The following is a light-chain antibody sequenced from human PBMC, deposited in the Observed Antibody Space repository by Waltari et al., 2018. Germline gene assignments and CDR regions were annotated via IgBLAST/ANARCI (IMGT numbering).Light chain of an antibody. V-gene: IGLV2-14*03. J-gene: IGLJ2*01. CDR3: NSYSSSSSLVL. Sequence: QSALTQPASVSGSPGQSITISCTGTSSDVGTYNYVSWYQQHPGKAPKLMIYDVSNRPSGVSDRISGSNSGNTASLTISGLQAEDEADYYCNSYSSSSSLVLFGGGTKLTVV. CDR1: SSDVGTYNY. CDR2: DVS.